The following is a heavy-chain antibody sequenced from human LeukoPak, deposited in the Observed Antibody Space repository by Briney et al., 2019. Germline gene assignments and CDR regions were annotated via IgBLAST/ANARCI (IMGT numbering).Heavy chain of an antibody. V-gene: IGHV3-30*18. CDR2: ISYDGSNK. CDR3: AKARLRWYPVVSTDY. J-gene: IGHJ4*02. Sequence: GGSLRLSCAAPGFTFSSYGMHWVRQAPGKGLEWVAVISYDGSNKYYADSVKGRFTISRDNSKNTLYLQMNSLRAEDTAVYYCAKARLRWYPVVSTDYWGQGTLVTVSS. D-gene: IGHD4-23*01. CDR1: GFTFSSYG.